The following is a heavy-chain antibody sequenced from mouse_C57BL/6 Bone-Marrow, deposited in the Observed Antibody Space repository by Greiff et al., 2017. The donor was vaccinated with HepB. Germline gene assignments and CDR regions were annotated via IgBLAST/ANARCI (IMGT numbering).Heavy chain of an antibody. Sequence: VQLQQSGAELVRPGSSVKLSCKASGYTFTSYWMDWVKQRPGQGLEWIGNIYPSDSETHYNQKFKDKATLTVDKSSSTAYMQLSSLTSEDSAVYYCARSNYYGSSLDYWGQGTTLTVSS. CDR3: ARSNYYGSSLDY. CDR2: IYPSDSET. V-gene: IGHV1-61*01. J-gene: IGHJ2*01. CDR1: GYTFTSYW. D-gene: IGHD1-1*01.